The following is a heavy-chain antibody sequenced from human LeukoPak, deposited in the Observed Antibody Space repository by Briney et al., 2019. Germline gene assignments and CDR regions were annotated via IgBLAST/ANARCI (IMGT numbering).Heavy chain of an antibody. CDR3: ARRAGAYSHPYDY. J-gene: IGHJ4*02. CDR1: GFTFDDYG. V-gene: IGHV3-53*01. D-gene: IGHD4/OR15-4a*01. Sequence: GGSLRLSCAASGFTFDDYGMSWVRQAPGKGLAWVSFIYSDNTHYSDSVKGRFTISRDNSKNTLYLQMNSLRAEDTAVYYCARRAGAYSHPYDYWGQGTLVTVSS. CDR2: IYSDNT.